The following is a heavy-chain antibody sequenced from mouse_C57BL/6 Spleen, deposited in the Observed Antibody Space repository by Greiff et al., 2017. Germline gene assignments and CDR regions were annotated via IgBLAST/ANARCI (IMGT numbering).Heavy chain of an antibody. CDR1: GFTFSSYG. CDR3: ARQAGTGAMDY. Sequence: EVKLVESGGDLVKPGGSLKLSCAASGFTFSSYGMSWVRQTPDKRLEWVATISSGGSYTYYPDSVKGRFTISRDNAKNTRYLQMSSLKSEDTAMYYCARQAGTGAMDYWGQGTSVTVSS. V-gene: IGHV5-6*02. J-gene: IGHJ4*01. CDR2: ISSGGSYT. D-gene: IGHD4-1*01.